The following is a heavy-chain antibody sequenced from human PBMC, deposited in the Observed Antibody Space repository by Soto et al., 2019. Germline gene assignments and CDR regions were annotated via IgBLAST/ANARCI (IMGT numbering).Heavy chain of an antibody. V-gene: IGHV3-23*01. CDR3: AKGSDYYDSSGYLPLPIDY. D-gene: IGHD3-22*01. Sequence: GSLRLSCAASGFTFSSYAMRWVRQAPVKGLEWVSAISGSGGSTYYADSVKGRFTISRDNSKNTLYLQMNSLRAEDTAVYYCAKGSDYYDSSGYLPLPIDYWGQGTLVTVSS. J-gene: IGHJ4*02. CDR1: GFTFSSYA. CDR2: ISGSGGST.